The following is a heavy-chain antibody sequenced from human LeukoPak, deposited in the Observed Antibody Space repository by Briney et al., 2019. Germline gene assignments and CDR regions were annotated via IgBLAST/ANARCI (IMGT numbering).Heavy chain of an antibody. CDR2: IRYDGSNK. J-gene: IGHJ3*02. Sequence: PGGSLRLSCAASGFTFSSYGMHWVRQAPGKGLEWVAFIRYDGSNKYYADSVKGRFTISRDNSKNTLYLQMNSLRAEDTAVYYCAKDKGYCSGGSRYPAAFDIWGQGTMVTVSS. V-gene: IGHV3-30*02. CDR3: AKDKGYCSGGSRYPAAFDI. CDR1: GFTFSSYG. D-gene: IGHD2-15*01.